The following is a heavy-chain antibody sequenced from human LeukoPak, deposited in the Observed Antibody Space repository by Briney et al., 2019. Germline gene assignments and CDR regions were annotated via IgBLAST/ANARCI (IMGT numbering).Heavy chain of an antibody. J-gene: IGHJ4*02. V-gene: IGHV3-21*01. CDR2: ISSSSSYI. D-gene: IGHD6-6*01. CDR1: GFTFSSYS. CDR3: AREVSGLSIAARPVDY. Sequence: GGSLRLSCATSGFTFSSYSMNWVRQAPGKGLEWVSSISSSSSYIYYADSVKGRFTISRDNAKNSLYLQMNSLRAEDTAVYYCAREVSGLSIAARPVDYWGQGTLVTVSS.